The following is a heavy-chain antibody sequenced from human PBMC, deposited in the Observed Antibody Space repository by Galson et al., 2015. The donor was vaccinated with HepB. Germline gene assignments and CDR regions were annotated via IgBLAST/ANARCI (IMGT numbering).Heavy chain of an antibody. D-gene: IGHD3-10*01. J-gene: IGHJ4*02. CDR2: ISYEGSNK. CDR3: VKDLVRMVRGPYSLDC. CDR1: GFTFNTYG. Sequence: SLRLSCAASGFTFNTYGMHWVRQAPGRGLEWVAVISYEGSNKFYADSVKGRFTVSRDNSKNTLYLQMNSLRAEDTAVYYCVKDLVRMVRGPYSLDCWGQGTLVTVSS. V-gene: IGHV3-30*18.